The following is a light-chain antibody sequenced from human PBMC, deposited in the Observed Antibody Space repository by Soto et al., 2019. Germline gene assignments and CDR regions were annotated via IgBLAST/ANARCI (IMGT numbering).Light chain of an antibody. Sequence: EIVLTPSPGTLSLSPLERATLSFRSSQSVSSSCLAWYQPKPGRAPRLLIYGASRRAAGIPARFSGSGSGTDFTLTISSLEPEDFAVYYCQQRSDWLTFGGGTKVDI. V-gene: IGKV3D-20*02. CDR2: GAS. CDR1: QSVSSSC. CDR3: QQRSDWLT. J-gene: IGKJ4*01.